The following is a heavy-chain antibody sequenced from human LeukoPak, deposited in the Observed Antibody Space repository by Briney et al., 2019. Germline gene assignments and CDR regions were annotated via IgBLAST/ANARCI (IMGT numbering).Heavy chain of an antibody. J-gene: IGHJ4*02. D-gene: IGHD3-3*01. Sequence: ASVKVSCKASGYTFTGYYIHWVRQAPGQGLEWMGFINPNTGGTSYAQKFQARVTMTRDTSISTAYMEVSGLRSDDTAVYYCAKRYDFWSGYPTSFDYWGQGTLVTVPS. V-gene: IGHV1-2*02. CDR2: INPNTGGT. CDR3: AKRYDFWSGYPTSFDY. CDR1: GYTFTGYY.